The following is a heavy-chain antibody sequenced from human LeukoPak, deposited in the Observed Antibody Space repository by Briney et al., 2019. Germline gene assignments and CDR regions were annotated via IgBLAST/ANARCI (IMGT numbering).Heavy chain of an antibody. CDR2: ISGSTGNT. CDR1: GFTFSSCT. CDR3: AKGMMGAARGIDY. V-gene: IGHV3-23*01. Sequence: GGFLRLSCAASGFTFSSCTMRWVRQAPGKGLEWVSSISGSTGNTYYADSVKGRFTISRDISKNTLYLQMNSLRAEDTAVYYCAKGMMGAARGIDYWGQGTLVTVSS. J-gene: IGHJ4*02. D-gene: IGHD1-26*01.